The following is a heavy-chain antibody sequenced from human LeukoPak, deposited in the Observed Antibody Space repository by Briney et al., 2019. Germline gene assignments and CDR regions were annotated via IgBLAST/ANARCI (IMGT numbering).Heavy chain of an antibody. J-gene: IGHJ3*02. CDR1: GYTFADYY. CDR2: INPNSGDT. CDR3: ARSGIAVAGSDAFDI. Sequence: GASVKVPCRASGYTFADYYMHWVRQAPGQGLEWMGWINPNSGDTYYAQKFQGSVSMTRNTSISTAYMELSSLRSEDTAVYYCARSGIAVAGSDAFDIWGQGTMVTVSS. V-gene: IGHV1-2*02. D-gene: IGHD6-19*01.